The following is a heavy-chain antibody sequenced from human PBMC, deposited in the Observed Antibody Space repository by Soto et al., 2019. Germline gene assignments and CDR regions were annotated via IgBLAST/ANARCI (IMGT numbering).Heavy chain of an antibody. D-gene: IGHD3-3*01. CDR1: GYSFTSYL. V-gene: IGHV5-10-1*01. Sequence: RGESLKISCKGSGYSFTSYLISWVRQMPVKGLEWMGRIDPSDSYTNYSPSFQGHVTISADKSISTAYLQWSSLKASDTAMYYCARNIMIFRLNNYGMDVLGQGTTVTVSS. CDR2: IDPSDSYT. CDR3: ARNIMIFRLNNYGMDV. J-gene: IGHJ6*02.